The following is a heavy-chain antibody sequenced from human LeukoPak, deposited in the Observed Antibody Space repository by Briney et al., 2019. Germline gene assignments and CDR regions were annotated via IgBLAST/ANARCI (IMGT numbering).Heavy chain of an antibody. CDR3: ARDRSWGVQEDAFDI. D-gene: IGHD3-10*01. J-gene: IGHJ3*02. CDR2: ISSSSSYI. V-gene: IGHV3-21*01. Sequence: GGSLRLSCAASGFTFNTYSMNWVRQAPGKGLEWVSSISSSSSYIYYADSVKGRFTISRDNAKNSLYLQMNSLRAEDTAVYYCARDRSWGVQEDAFDIWGQGTMVTVSS. CDR1: GFTFNTYS.